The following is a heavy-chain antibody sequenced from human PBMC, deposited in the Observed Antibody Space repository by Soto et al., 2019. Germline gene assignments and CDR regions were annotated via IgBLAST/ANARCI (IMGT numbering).Heavy chain of an antibody. CDR1: GFTFSSYG. CDR3: AKDVVVGATPGLGDYYYYYGMDV. D-gene: IGHD1-26*01. J-gene: IGHJ6*02. CDR2: ISYDGSNK. Sequence: GGSLRLSCAASGFTFSSYGMHWVRQARGKGLEWVAVISYDGSNKYYADSVKGRFTISRDNSKNTLYLQMNSLRAEDTAVYYCAKDVVVGATPGLGDYYYYYGMDVWGQGTTVTVSS. V-gene: IGHV3-30*18.